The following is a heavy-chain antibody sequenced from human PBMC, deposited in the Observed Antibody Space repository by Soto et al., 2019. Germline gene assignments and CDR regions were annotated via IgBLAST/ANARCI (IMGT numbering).Heavy chain of an antibody. Sequence: GGSLRLSCAASGFTFSSYGMHWVRQAPCKGLEWVAVISYDGSNKYYADSVKGRFTISRDNSKNTLYLQMNSLRAEDTAVYYCARLSEWLFPSDAFDIWGQGTMVTVSS. CDR1: GFTFSSYG. CDR2: ISYDGSNK. CDR3: ARLSEWLFPSDAFDI. D-gene: IGHD3-3*01. V-gene: IGHV3-30*03. J-gene: IGHJ3*02.